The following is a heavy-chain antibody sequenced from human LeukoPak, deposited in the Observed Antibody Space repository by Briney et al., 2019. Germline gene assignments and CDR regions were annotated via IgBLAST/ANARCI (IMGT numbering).Heavy chain of an antibody. CDR1: GGSFSGYY. V-gene: IGHV4-34*01. J-gene: IGHJ6*04. D-gene: IGHD2-15*01. CDR3: ASRYCSGGSCYLSHYGMDV. CDR2: INHSGST. Sequence: SETLSLTCAVYGGSFSGYYWSWIRQPPGKGLEWIGEINHSGSTNYNPSLKSRVTISVDTSKNQFSLKLSSVTAADTAVYYCASRYCSGGSCYLSHYGMDVWGKGTTVTVSS.